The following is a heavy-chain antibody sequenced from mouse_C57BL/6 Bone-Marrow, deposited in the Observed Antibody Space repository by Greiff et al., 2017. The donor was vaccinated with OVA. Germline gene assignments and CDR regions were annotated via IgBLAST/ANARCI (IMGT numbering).Heavy chain of an antibody. CDR2: INPGSGGT. Sequence: VQLQQSGAELVRPGTSVKVSCKASGDAFSNYLVEWVKQRPGQGLEWSGVINPGSGGTNYNEKFKGKATLTADKSSSTAYMQLSSLTSEDSAVSFCASSKIPFAYWGQGTLVTVSA. J-gene: IGHJ3*01. V-gene: IGHV1-54*01. CDR3: ASSKIPFAY. CDR1: GDAFSNYL.